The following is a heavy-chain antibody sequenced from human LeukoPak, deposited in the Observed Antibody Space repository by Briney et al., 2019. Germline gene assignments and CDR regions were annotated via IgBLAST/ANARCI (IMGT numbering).Heavy chain of an antibody. CDR1: GFTFSSYG. Sequence: PGGSLRLSCAASGFTFSSYGMHWVRQAPGKGLEWVAFIRYDGSNKYYADSVKGRFTISRDNSKNTLYLQMNSLRAEDTAVYYCAKDTYDSSGYPSVDYWGQGTLVTVSS. J-gene: IGHJ4*02. D-gene: IGHD3-22*01. V-gene: IGHV3-30*02. CDR3: AKDTYDSSGYPSVDY. CDR2: IRYDGSNK.